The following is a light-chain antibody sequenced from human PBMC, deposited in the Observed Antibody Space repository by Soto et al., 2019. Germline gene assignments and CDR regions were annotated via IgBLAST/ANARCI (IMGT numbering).Light chain of an antibody. J-gene: IGKJ1*01. V-gene: IGKV3-20*01. Sequence: IVLTQSPGTLSLSPGERATLSCRASQSVSRSYLAWYQQRPGQAPRLLIYDAFNRATGIPDRFSGRGSGTDFTLTISRLEPEDFAVYYCQQYGASPRTFGQGTKVEFK. CDR3: QQYGASPRT. CDR2: DAF. CDR1: QSVSRSY.